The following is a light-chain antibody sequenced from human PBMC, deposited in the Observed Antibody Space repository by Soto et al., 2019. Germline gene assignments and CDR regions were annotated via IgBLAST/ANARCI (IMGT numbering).Light chain of an antibody. V-gene: IGKV1-5*03. CDR3: QQYYDFRT. CDR2: KAS. J-gene: IGKJ1*01. Sequence: DIQMTQSPSTLSASVGDGVTITCRASQNIYTWLAWYQQKPGKAPNVLIFKASNLETGVPSRFSGNGSGTEFSLTISSLQPDDFATYYCQQYYDFRTFGQGTKVEIK. CDR1: QNIYTW.